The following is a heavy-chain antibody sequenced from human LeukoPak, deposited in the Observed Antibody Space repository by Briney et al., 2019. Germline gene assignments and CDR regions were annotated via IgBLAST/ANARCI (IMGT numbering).Heavy chain of an antibody. J-gene: IGHJ4*02. D-gene: IGHD1-1*01. CDR3: ARAGNWNDGCFDY. CDR2: IIPIFGTA. Sequence: GASVKVPCKASGGTFSSYAISWVRQAPGQGLEWMGGIIPIFGTANYAQKFQGRVTITADKSTSTAYMELSSLRSKDTAVYYCARAGNWNDGCFDYWGQGTLVTVSS. V-gene: IGHV1-69*06. CDR1: GGTFSSYA.